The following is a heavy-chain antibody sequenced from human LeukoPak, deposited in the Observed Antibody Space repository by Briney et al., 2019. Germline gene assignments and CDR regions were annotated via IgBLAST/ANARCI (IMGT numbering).Heavy chain of an antibody. CDR3: ARESPVRDGYFYYYYMDV. CDR1: GGSVSSNTYY. V-gene: IGHV4-39*07. D-gene: IGHD5-24*01. Sequence: SETLSLTCTVSGGSVSSNTYYWGWIRQPPGKGPEWIGTIYYSVNTYYNPSLKSRVTISVDTSNNQLSLKLTSVTAADTAVYYCARESPVRDGYFYYYYMDVWGKGTTVTISS. CDR2: IYYSVNT. J-gene: IGHJ6*03.